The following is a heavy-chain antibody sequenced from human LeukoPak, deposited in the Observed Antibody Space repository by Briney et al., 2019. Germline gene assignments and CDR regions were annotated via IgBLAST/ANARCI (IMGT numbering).Heavy chain of an antibody. CDR3: ASSMGELLWFGESTIEYFQH. CDR1: VGSFSGYY. CDR2: INHSGST. J-gene: IGHJ1*01. D-gene: IGHD3-10*01. V-gene: IGHV4-34*01. Sequence: SETLSLTCAVYVGSFSGYYWSWIRQPPGKGLEWIGEINHSGSTNYNPSLKSRVTISVDTSKNQFSLKLSSVTAADTAVYYCASSMGELLWFGESTIEYFQHWGQGTLVTVSS.